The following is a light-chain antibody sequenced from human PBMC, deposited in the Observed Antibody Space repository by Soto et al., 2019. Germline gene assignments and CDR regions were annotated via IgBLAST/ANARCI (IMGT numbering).Light chain of an antibody. Sequence: EIVMTQSPATLSVSPGERATLSCRASQSVSSNLAWYQQKPGQAPRLLIYGASTRATAIPARFSGSGSGTEFTLPISSLQSEDFAVYYCQQYNNWPGTFGQGTKVEI. CDR2: GAS. CDR3: QQYNNWPGT. CDR1: QSVSSN. J-gene: IGKJ1*01. V-gene: IGKV3-15*01.